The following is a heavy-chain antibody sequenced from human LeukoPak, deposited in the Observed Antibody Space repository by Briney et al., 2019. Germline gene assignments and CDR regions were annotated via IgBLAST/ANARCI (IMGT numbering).Heavy chain of an antibody. D-gene: IGHD5-24*01. CDR3: GRLRSLDQ. CDR2: IKEDDSEI. CDR1: GFLFNKYW. Sequence: SGGSLRLSCAASGFLFNKYWMTWVRQAPGKGLEGVANIKEDDSEIYYVDSVKGRFTISRDNAKKSLYLHMSSLRVEDTAASFCGRLRSLDQWGQGTLVTVSS. J-gene: IGHJ4*02. V-gene: IGHV3-7*01.